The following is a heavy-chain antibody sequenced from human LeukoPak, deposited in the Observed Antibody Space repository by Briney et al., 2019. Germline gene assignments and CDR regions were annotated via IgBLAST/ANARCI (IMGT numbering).Heavy chain of an antibody. CDR3: ARVIQLWLMLDY. D-gene: IGHD5-18*01. Sequence: GGSLRLSCAASGFTFSSYEMNWVRQAPGKGLEWVSYISSSGSTIYYADSVKGRFTISRDNAKNSLYLQMNSLRAEDTAVYYCARVIQLWLMLDYWGQGTLVTVSS. CDR2: ISSSGSTI. V-gene: IGHV3-48*03. CDR1: GFTFSSYE. J-gene: IGHJ4*02.